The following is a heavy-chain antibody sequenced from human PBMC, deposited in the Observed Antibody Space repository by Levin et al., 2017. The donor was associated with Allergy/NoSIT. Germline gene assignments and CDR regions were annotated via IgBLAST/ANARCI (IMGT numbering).Heavy chain of an antibody. D-gene: IGHD6-6*01. CDR1: GFTFGDYA. CDR2: LRSIRHGGTS. Sequence: GESLKISCTASGFTFGDYAMSWFRQAPGKGLEWVAFLRSIRHGGTSEYAASVKGRFTISRDDSKSIAYLQMNSLKIEDTAMYYCTRDMAARHWFDPWGQGTQVTVSS. CDR3: TRDMAARHWFDP. V-gene: IGHV3-49*03. J-gene: IGHJ5*02.